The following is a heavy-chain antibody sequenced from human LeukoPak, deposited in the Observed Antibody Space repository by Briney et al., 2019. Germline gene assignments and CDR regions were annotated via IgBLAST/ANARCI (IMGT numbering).Heavy chain of an antibody. CDR2: IYYSGST. D-gene: IGHD2-15*01. CDR3: ARAFQVVAAIGFDP. Sequence: PSETLSLTCTVSGGSISSYYWSWIRQPPGEGLEWIGYIYYSGSTNYNPSLKSRVTISVDTSKNQFSLKLSSVTAADTAVYYCARAFQVVAAIGFDPWGQGTLVTVSS. V-gene: IGHV4-59*01. CDR1: GGSISSYY. J-gene: IGHJ5*02.